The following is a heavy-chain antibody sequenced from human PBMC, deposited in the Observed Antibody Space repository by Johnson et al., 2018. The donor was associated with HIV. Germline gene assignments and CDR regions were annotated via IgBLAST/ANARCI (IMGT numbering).Heavy chain of an antibody. D-gene: IGHD5-24*01. CDR3: ARACRDGYTCDVYDI. V-gene: IGHV3-66*01. J-gene: IGHJ3*02. CDR2: LWSGGNT. CDR1: GFTFDDYG. Sequence: VQLVESGGGVVRPGGSLRLSCAAAGFTFDDYGMSWVRQAPGKGLEWVSVLWSGGNTWYAGSVTGRFTISRDNSKNTLYLQMNSLRAEDTAVYYCARACRDGYTCDVYDIWGLGTMVTVSS.